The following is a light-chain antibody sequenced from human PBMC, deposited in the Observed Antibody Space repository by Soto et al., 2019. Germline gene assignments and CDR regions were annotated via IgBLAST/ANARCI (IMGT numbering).Light chain of an antibody. CDR1: SSDVGGYNY. J-gene: IGLJ1*01. CDR2: DVS. Sequence: QSALTQPASVSGSPGQSITISCTGTSSDVGGYNYVSWYQQHPGKAPKLMIYDVSNRPSGVYNRFSGSKSGNTASLTISGLQAEDEADYYCSSYTSSSTPYVFGTGPKVTVL. V-gene: IGLV2-14*01. CDR3: SSYTSSSTPYV.